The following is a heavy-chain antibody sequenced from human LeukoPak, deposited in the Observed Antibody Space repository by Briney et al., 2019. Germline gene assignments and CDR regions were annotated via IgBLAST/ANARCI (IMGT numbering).Heavy chain of an antibody. J-gene: IGHJ4*02. D-gene: IGHD6-13*01. CDR2: IKQDGSEK. Sequence: PGGSLRLSCAASGFTFSTYWMSWVRQAPGKGLEWVANIKQDGSEKYYLDFVKGRFTISRDNPKNPLYLQMNSLRAEDTAVYFCTREAAAGIDYWGQGTLVTVSS. CDR1: GFTFSTYW. CDR3: TREAAAGIDY. V-gene: IGHV3-7*01.